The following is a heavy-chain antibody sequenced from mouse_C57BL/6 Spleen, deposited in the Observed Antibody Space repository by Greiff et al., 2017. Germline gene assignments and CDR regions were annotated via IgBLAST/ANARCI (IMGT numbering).Heavy chain of an antibody. CDR2: IDPSDSYT. CDR3: ARYSNYVGAMDY. V-gene: IGHV1-50*01. J-gene: IGHJ4*01. Sequence: VQLQQPGAELLKPGASVKLSCKASGYTFTSYWMQWVKQRPGQGLEWIGEIDPSDSYTNYNQKFKGKATLTVDTSSSTAYMQLSSLTSEDSAVYYCARYSNYVGAMDYWGQGTSVTVSS. CDR1: GYTFTSYW. D-gene: IGHD2-5*01.